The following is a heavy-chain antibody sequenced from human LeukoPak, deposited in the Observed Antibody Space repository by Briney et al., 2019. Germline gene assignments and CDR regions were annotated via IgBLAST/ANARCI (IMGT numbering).Heavy chain of an antibody. CDR2: ISGSGGST. CDR1: GFTFSSYA. V-gene: IGHV3-23*01. CDR3: AKDDRNDTAMVRDTYFDY. D-gene: IGHD5-18*01. Sequence: PGGSLRLSCAASGFTFSSYAMSWVRQAPGKGLEWVSAISGSGGSTYYADSVKGRFTISRDNSKNTLYLQMNSLRAEDTAVYYCAKDDRNDTAMVRDTYFDYWGQGTLVTVSS. J-gene: IGHJ4*02.